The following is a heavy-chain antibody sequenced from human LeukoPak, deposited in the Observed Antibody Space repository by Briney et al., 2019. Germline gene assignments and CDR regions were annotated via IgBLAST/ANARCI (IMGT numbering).Heavy chain of an antibody. J-gene: IGHJ3*02. CDR2: IYSSDTT. Sequence: GGSLRLSCAASGFTVSGNYMTWVRQAPGKGPEWVSHIYSSDTTYADSVKGRFTISRDNAKNSLYLQMNSLRDEDTAVYYCARDLHYAFDIWGQGTMVTASS. CDR1: GFTVSGNY. D-gene: IGHD3-10*01. CDR3: ARDLHYAFDI. V-gene: IGHV3-69-1*01.